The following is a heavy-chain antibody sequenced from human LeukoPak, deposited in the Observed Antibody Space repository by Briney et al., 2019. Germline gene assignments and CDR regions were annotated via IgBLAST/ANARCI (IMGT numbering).Heavy chain of an antibody. Sequence: ASVKVSCKASGGTFSSYAISWVRQAPGQGLEWMGRINPNSGGTNYAQKFQGRVTMTRDTSISTAYMELSRLRSDDTAVYYCAREAVVPAAIWQSDWFDPWGQGTLVTVSS. CDR1: GGTFSSYA. J-gene: IGHJ5*02. D-gene: IGHD2-2*01. V-gene: IGHV1-2*06. CDR3: AREAVVPAAIWQSDWFDP. CDR2: INPNSGGT.